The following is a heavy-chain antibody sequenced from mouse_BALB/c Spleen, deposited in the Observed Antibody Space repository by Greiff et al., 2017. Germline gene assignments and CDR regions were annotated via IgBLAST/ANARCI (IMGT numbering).Heavy chain of an antibody. J-gene: IGHJ4*01. CDR3: ARYLLGYAMDY. D-gene: IGHD5-1*01. CDR1: GYSITSDYA. Sequence: EVQLVESGPGLVKPSQSLSLTCTVTGYSITSDYAWNWIRQFPGNKLEWMGYISYSGSTSYNPSLKSRISITRDTSKNQFFLQLNSVTTEDTATYYCARYLLGYAMDYWGQGTSVTVSS. V-gene: IGHV3-2*02. CDR2: ISYSGST.